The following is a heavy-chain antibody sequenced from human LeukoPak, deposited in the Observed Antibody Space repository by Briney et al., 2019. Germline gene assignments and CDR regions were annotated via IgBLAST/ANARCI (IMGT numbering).Heavy chain of an antibody. CDR1: GGSFSGYY. CDR2: INHSGST. J-gene: IGHJ5*02. D-gene: IGHD2-2*01. Sequence: SETLSLTCAVYGGSFSGYYWSWIRQPPGKGLEWIGEINHSGSTNYNPSLKSRVTISVDTSKNQFSLKLSSVTAADTAVYYCAGLYCSSTSCYELNWFDPWGQGTLVTVSS. CDR3: AGLYCSSTSCYELNWFDP. V-gene: IGHV4-34*01.